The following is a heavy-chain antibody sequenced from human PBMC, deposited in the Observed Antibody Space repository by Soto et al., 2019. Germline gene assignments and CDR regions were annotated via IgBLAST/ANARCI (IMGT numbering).Heavy chain of an antibody. CDR1: GFAFSAYA. CDR2: ISGRGDDT. V-gene: IGHV3-23*01. D-gene: IGHD2-15*01. J-gene: IGHJ6*02. Sequence: EVQLLESGGGLVQPGGSLRLSCAASGFAFSAYAMSWVRQAPGKGLEWVSVISGRGDDTHYADSVKGRFTISRDKSKNTLYLQMNSLRAEDTAEYYCVKDQARYCSGDRCHYYYYGMDVWGQGTTVTVSS. CDR3: VKDQARYCSGDRCHYYYYGMDV.